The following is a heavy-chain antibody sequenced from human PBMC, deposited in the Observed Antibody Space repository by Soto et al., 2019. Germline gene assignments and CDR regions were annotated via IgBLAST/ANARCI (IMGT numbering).Heavy chain of an antibody. Sequence: PSETLSLTCTVSGGSISSYYWSWIRQPAGKGLEWIGQIYTSGSTNYSPSLKSRVTMSVDTSKNQFSLKLSSLTSEDTAMYYCARSSGGNFGIIIEGTNWFAPWGQGTLVTVSS. CDR3: ARSSGGNFGIIIEGTNWFAP. CDR2: IYTSGST. CDR1: GGSISSYY. D-gene: IGHD1-26*01. V-gene: IGHV4-4*07. J-gene: IGHJ5*02.